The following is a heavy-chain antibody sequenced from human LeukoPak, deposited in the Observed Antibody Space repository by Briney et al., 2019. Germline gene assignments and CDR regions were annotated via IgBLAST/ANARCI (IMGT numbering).Heavy chain of an antibody. D-gene: IGHD6-6*01. J-gene: IGHJ4*02. CDR3: ARYDPQLVY. V-gene: IGHV4-34*01. CDR1: GGPFSGYY. CDR2: INHSGST. Sequence: PSETLSLTCAVYGGPFSGYYWSWIRQPPGKGLEWIGEINHSGSTNYNPSLKSRVTISVDTSKNQFSLKLSSVTAADTAVYYCARYDPQLVYWGQGTLVTVSP.